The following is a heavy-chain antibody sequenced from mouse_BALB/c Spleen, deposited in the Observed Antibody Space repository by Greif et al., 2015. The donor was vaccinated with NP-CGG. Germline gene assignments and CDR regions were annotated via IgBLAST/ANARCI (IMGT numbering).Heavy chain of an antibody. V-gene: IGHV14-3*02. D-gene: IGHD2-4*01. CDR2: IDPANGNT. CDR1: GFNINDTY. CDR3: ARIYYDYDRFAY. J-gene: IGHJ3*01. Sequence: VQLQQSGAELVKPGASVKLSCTASGFNINDTYMHWVKQRPEQGLEWIGRIDPANGNTKYDPKFQGKATITADTSSNTAYLQLSSLTSEDTAVYYCARIYYDYDRFAYWGQGTLVTVSA.